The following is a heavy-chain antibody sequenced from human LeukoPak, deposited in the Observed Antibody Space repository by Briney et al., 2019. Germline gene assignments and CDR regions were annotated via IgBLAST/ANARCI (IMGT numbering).Heavy chain of an antibody. Sequence: SGGSLTLSCAASTFTFSYYGMSWLGPAPGKGLEWASGISHSGDSPYYADSVKGRFTISRDNSKNTLFLQMDSLRAEDTAVYYCGQDPSRIAAGRCDYWGQGTRVTVSS. V-gene: IGHV3-23*01. D-gene: IGHD6-13*01. CDR3: GQDPSRIAAGRCDY. J-gene: IGHJ4*02. CDR2: ISHSGDSP. CDR1: TFTFSYYG.